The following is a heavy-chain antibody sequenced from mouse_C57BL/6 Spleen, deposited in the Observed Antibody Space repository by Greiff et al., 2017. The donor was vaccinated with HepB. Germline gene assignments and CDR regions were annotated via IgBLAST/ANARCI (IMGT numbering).Heavy chain of an antibody. CDR1: GFNIKDYY. CDR3: ASIYYGNYYAMDY. J-gene: IGHJ4*01. V-gene: IGHV14-2*01. Sequence: EVQLQQSGAELVKPGASVKLSCTASGFNIKDYYMHWVKQRTEQGLEWIGRIDPEDGETKYAPNFQGKATITADTSSNTAYLQLSSLTSEDTAVYYWASIYYGNYYAMDYWGQGTSVTVSS. D-gene: IGHD2-1*01. CDR2: IDPEDGET.